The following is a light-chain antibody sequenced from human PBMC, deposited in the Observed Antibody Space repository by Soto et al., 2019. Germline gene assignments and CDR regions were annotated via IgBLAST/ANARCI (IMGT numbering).Light chain of an antibody. J-gene: IGKJ1*01. CDR3: QQYGSSPWT. Sequence: IVLTQSPGTLSLSPGERATLSCRASQSVSSSYLGWYQQKPGQAPRLLIYGASSRATGIPDRFSGSGSGTDFTLTISRLEPEDFAVYYCQQYGSSPWTFGQGTKVDIK. V-gene: IGKV3-20*01. CDR1: QSVSSSY. CDR2: GAS.